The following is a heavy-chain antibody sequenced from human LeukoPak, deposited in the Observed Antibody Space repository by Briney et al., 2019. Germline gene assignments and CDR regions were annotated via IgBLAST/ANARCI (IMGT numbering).Heavy chain of an antibody. CDR1: GFTFSSYS. CDR3: AKGPRFHAFDI. Sequence: GGSLRLSCAASGFTFSSYSMNWVRQAPGKGLEWVSYISSSSSTIYYADSVKGRFTISRDNSKNTLYLQMNSLRAEDTAVYYCAKGPRFHAFDIWGQGTMVTVSS. V-gene: IGHV3-48*01. J-gene: IGHJ3*02. CDR2: ISSSSSTI.